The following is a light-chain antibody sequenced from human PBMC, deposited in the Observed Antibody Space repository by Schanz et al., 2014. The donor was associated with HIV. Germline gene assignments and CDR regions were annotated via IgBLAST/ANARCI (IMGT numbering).Light chain of an antibody. CDR3: QQANSFPLT. Sequence: DIQMTQSPSTLSASVGDRVTITCRASQSISSWLAWYQQKPGKAPKLLIYAASNLQSGVPSRFSGSGYGTDFTLTISSLQPEDFATYYCQQANSFPLTFGGGTKVEIK. CDR2: AAS. J-gene: IGKJ4*01. CDR1: QSISSW. V-gene: IGKV1-12*01.